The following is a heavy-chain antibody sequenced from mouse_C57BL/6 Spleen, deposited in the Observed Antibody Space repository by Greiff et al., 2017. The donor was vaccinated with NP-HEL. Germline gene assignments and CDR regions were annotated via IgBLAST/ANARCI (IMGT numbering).Heavy chain of an antibody. V-gene: IGHV1-22*01. CDR1: GYTFTDYN. Sequence: EVQLQQSGPELVKPGASVKMSCKASGYTFTDYNMHWVKQSHGKSLEWIGYINPNNGGTSYNQKFKGKATLTVNKSSSTAYMELRSLTSEDSAVYYCAVDDYDGGYFDVWGTGTTVTVSS. J-gene: IGHJ1*03. CDR3: AVDDYDGGYFDV. CDR2: INPNNGGT. D-gene: IGHD2-4*01.